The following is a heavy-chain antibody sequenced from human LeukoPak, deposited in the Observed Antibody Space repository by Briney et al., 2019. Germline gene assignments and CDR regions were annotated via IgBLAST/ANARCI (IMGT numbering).Heavy chain of an antibody. J-gene: IGHJ3*02. CDR3: ATDDALET. CDR1: GFMFIGYG. V-gene: IGHV3-30*02. Sequence: SGGSLRLPCEASGFMFIGYGMHWVRQTPGEGLEWVAFIRYDGRHEYYTDSVKGRFTISRDNSKNTLYLQMSSLGAEDTAVYYCATDDALETWGQGTRVIVSS. CDR2: IRYDGRHE.